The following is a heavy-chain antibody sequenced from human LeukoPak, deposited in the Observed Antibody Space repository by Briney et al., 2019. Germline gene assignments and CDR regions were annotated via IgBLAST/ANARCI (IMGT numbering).Heavy chain of an antibody. Sequence: TGGYLRLSCAASGFTVSNNDMTWVRQAPGKGLQWVSGLYSGGSTTYADSVKGRFSISRDNLKNTLYLQMNSLRAEDTAVYYCARAFQYGSGTYPYSLWGQGTLVTVSS. D-gene: IGHD3-10*01. CDR1: GFTVSNND. J-gene: IGHJ4*02. V-gene: IGHV3-66*01. CDR2: LYSGGST. CDR3: ARAFQYGSGTYPYSL.